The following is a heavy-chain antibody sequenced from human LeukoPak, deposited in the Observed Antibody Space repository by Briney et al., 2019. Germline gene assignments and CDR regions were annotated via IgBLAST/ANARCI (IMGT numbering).Heavy chain of an antibody. CDR1: GFTFSSYV. V-gene: IGHV3-23*01. CDR2: IAAGGGST. CDR3: ATERGNSVYRFDY. Sequence: PGGSLRLSCRANGFTFSSYVMSWVRQTPGRGLEWVSSIAAGGGSTYYADSVKGRFTISRDNSKNTLYLQMNSLRAEDTAVYYCATERGNSVYRFDYWGQGTLVTVSS. J-gene: IGHJ4*02. D-gene: IGHD4-23*01.